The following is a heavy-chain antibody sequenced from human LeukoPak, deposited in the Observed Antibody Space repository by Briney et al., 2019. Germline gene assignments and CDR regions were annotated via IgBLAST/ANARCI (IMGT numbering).Heavy chain of an antibody. D-gene: IGHD1-26*01. CDR2: IRSSGDST. V-gene: IGHV3-23*01. Sequence: GGSLRLSCAASGITFSNYVMNWVRQAPGKGLEWVSTIRSSGDSTYYADSVMGRFTIFRDNSKNTLYLQMNSLRAEDTAVYYCASGVGATMSGYFDYWGQGTLVTVSS. J-gene: IGHJ4*02. CDR3: ASGVGATMSGYFDY. CDR1: GITFSNYV.